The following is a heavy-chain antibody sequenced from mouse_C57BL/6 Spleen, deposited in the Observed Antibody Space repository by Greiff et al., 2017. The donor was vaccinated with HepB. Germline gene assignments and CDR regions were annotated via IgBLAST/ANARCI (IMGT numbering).Heavy chain of an antibody. CDR2: INPNYGTT. D-gene: IGHD1-1*01. J-gene: IGHJ1*03. CDR3: ARSITTVVVHWYFDV. Sequence: VQLKESGPELVKPGASVKISCKASGYSFTDYNMNWVKQSNGKSLEWIGVINPNYGTTSYNQKFKGKATLTVDQSSSTAYMQLNSLTSEDSAVYYCARSITTVVVHWYFDVWGTGTTVTVSS. V-gene: IGHV1-39*01. CDR1: GYSFTDYN.